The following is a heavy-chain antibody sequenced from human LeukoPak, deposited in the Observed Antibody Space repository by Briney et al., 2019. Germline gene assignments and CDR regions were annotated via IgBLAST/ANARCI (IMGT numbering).Heavy chain of an antibody. V-gene: IGHV3-23*01. J-gene: IGHJ4*02. CDR1: GFTFSSYA. CDR2: VSGSGGST. Sequence: PGGSLRLSCAASGFTFSSYAMTWVRQAPGKGLEWVSGVSGSGGSTYYADSVKGRFTISRDNSKNTLSPQMSSLRAEDTAVYYCAKDPTPLTPYYYDSSGPDYWGQGTLVTVSS. D-gene: IGHD3-22*01. CDR3: AKDPTPLTPYYYDSSGPDY.